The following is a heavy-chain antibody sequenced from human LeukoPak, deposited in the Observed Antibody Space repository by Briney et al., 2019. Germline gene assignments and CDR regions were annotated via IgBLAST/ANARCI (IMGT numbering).Heavy chain of an antibody. D-gene: IGHD4-17*01. Sequence: GGSLRLSCAASGFTFSNAWMSWVRQAPGKGLEWVGRIKSKTDGGTTDYAAPVKGRFTISRDDSKNTLYLQMNSLKTEDTAAYYRTIWTGYGDYLDPLGYWGQGTLVTVSS. J-gene: IGHJ4*02. CDR2: IKSKTDGGTT. CDR3: TIWTGYGDYLDPLGY. V-gene: IGHV3-15*01. CDR1: GFTFSNAW.